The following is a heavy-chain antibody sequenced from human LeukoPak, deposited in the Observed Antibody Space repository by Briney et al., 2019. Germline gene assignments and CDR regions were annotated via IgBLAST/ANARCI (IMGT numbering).Heavy chain of an antibody. J-gene: IGHJ4*02. V-gene: IGHV4-39*01. D-gene: IGHD6-13*01. CDR1: GASISNTGYY. Sequence: SETLSLTCTVSGASISNTGYYWAWIRQPPGRGLEWIGSIYYSGSTYYSPSLTSRVTMSLDTSKNRFSLKLNSVTAADTAVYYCARRATSYSSLDQWGQGTHVTVSS. CDR3: ARRATSYSSLDQ. CDR2: IYYSGST.